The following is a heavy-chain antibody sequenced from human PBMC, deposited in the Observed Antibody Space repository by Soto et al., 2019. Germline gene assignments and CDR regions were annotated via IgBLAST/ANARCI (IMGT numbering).Heavy chain of an antibody. Sequence: GGSLRLSCAASGFTFSSYGMHWVRQAPGKGLEWVAVIWYDGSNKYYADSVEGRFTISRDNSKNTLYLQMNSLRAEDTAVYYCARDLDIVVVPADTRDYFDYWGQGTLVTVSS. D-gene: IGHD2-2*01. CDR1: GFTFSSYG. V-gene: IGHV3-33*01. J-gene: IGHJ4*02. CDR3: ARDLDIVVVPADTRDYFDY. CDR2: IWYDGSNK.